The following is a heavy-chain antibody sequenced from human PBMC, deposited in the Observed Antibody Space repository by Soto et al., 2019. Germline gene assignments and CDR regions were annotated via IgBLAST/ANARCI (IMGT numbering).Heavy chain of an antibody. CDR2: IYWDDYK. CDR1: GFSLSTSGVG. J-gene: IGHJ4*02. D-gene: IGHD3-16*01. Sequence: QITLKESGPALVKPTQTLTLTCTFSGFSLSTSGVGVGWIRRPPGEALEWLALIYWDDYKHFSPSLESRLTITKETSKNQVVLKMTNMDPVDTATYYCVHKGGGDRILDYWGQGTLVTVSS. CDR3: VHKGGGDRILDY. V-gene: IGHV2-5*02.